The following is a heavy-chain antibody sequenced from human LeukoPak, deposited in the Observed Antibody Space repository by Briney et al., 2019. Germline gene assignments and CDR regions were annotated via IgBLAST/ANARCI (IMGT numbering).Heavy chain of an antibody. CDR1: GFTFSSYS. CDR2: ISSSSGTI. CDR3: ARGYDFWSDNFGYYYYMDV. Sequence: GGSLRLSCAASGFTFSSYSMNWVRQAPGKGLEWVSYISSSSGTIYYADSVKGRFTISRDNAKNSLYLQMNSLRAEDTAVYYCARGYDFWSDNFGYYYYMDVWGKGTTVTVSS. J-gene: IGHJ6*03. D-gene: IGHD3-3*01. V-gene: IGHV3-48*01.